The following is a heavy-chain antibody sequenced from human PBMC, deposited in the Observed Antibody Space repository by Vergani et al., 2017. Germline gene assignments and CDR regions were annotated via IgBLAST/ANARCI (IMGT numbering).Heavy chain of an antibody. J-gene: IGHJ4*02. CDR3: ARSRPYCTSGSCPAI. V-gene: IGHV4-61*02. D-gene: IGHD2-15*01. CDR2: IYYSGRT. CDR1: GGSISGVSYY. Sequence: QVQLQESGPGLVKPSQSLSLTCTVSGGSISGVSYYLSWVRQPAGKGLEWIGRIYYSGRTDYNPSLESRVTISVDTSKNTFSLKLNSVTVTDTAVYYCARSRPYCTSGSCPAIWGQGTLVTVSS.